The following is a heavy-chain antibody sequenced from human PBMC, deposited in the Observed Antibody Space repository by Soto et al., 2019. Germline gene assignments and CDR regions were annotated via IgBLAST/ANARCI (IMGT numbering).Heavy chain of an antibody. CDR3: ATVHNTSRSFNF. D-gene: IGHD1-20*01. V-gene: IGHV3-23*01. J-gene: IGHJ4*02. CDR1: GLTFSVSA. Sequence: EVQLLESGGGLVQPGGSLRLSCVASGLTFSVSAMTWVRQAPGKGLEWVSTTGLSGRTTYYGDSVKGRFTVSRDNSKNTLDLQMSSLRAEDMAVYFCATVHNTSRSFNFWGQGTLVTVSS. CDR2: TGLSGRTT.